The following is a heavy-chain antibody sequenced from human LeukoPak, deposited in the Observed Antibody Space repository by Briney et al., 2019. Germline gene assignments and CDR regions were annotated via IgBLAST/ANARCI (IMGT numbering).Heavy chain of an antibody. CDR2: INPSGGST. Sequence: ASVTVSCTASGYTFTSYYMHWVRQAPGQGLEWMGIINPSGGSTSYAQKFQGRVTMTRDTSTSTVYMELSSLRSEDTAVYYCARGRTTYCSSTSCYRDFDYWGQGTLVTVSS. CDR1: GYTFTSYY. V-gene: IGHV1-46*01. D-gene: IGHD2-2*02. J-gene: IGHJ4*02. CDR3: ARGRTTYCSSTSCYRDFDY.